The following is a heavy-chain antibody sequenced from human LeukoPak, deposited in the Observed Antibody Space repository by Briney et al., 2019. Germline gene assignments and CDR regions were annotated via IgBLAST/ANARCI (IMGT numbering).Heavy chain of an antibody. V-gene: IGHV3-73*01. CDR3: AKDIRALLSTSNWFDP. J-gene: IGHJ5*02. CDR2: IRSKANSYAT. D-gene: IGHD3-10*01. CDR1: GFTFSGSA. Sequence: GGSLRLSCAASGFTFSGSAMHWVRQASGKGLEWVGRIRSKANSYATAYAASVKGRFTISRDDSKNTAYLQMNSLRAEDTAFYYCAKDIRALLSTSNWFDPWGQGTLVTVSS.